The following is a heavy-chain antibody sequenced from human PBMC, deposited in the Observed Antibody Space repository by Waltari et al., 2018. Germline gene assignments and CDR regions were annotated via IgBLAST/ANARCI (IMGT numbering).Heavy chain of an antibody. V-gene: IGHV3-20*04. CDR1: GFTFNDYG. D-gene: IGHD6-19*01. CDR2: NNWGDRRT. J-gene: IGHJ4*02. CDR3: VREVFGSGWRESYFFDY. Sequence: EVQLVESGGGMLRPGGSLRLSCAASGFTFNDYGMSWVRQVPGEGLEWVYGNNWGDRRTSYAESVMGRFTVSRDNAMNCLFLEMNSLRAEDTALYYCVREVFGSGWRESYFFDYWGQGTVVTVSS.